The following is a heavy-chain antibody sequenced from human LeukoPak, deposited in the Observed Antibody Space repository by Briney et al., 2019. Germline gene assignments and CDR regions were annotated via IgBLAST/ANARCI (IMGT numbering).Heavy chain of an antibody. Sequence: PSETLSLTCTVSGDSSSTYYWTWIRQPPGKGLEWIGYIHTSGTTNYNPSLKSRVTMSVDTSNNQFSLSLSSVTAADTAVYDCARPGQSGWWVYFNYWGQGIPVTVSS. CDR2: IHTSGTT. CDR3: ARPGQSGWWVYFNY. D-gene: IGHD3-3*01. V-gene: IGHV4-4*09. J-gene: IGHJ4*02. CDR1: GDSSSTYY.